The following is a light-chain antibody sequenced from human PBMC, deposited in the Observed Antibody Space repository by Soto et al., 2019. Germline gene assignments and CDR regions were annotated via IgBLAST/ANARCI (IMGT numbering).Light chain of an antibody. Sequence: QSVLTQPASVSGSPGQSITISCTGTSSDVGGYNYVSWYQQHPGNAPRLMIYEVNNRPSGVPNRFSGSKSGNTASLTISGLQAEDEADYYCSSKTSSRTPFVFXTGTKGTVL. V-gene: IGLV2-14*01. CDR3: SSKTSSRTPFV. CDR1: SSDVGGYNY. J-gene: IGLJ1*01. CDR2: EVN.